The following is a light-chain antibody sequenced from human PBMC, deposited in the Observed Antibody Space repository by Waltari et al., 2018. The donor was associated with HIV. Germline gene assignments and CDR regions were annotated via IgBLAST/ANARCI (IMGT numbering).Light chain of an antibody. CDR2: RAS. V-gene: IGKV1-5*03. Sequence: DIQMTQSPFTLSASVGDRVTITCRASQSISSWLAWYQQKPGNVPKLLIYRASTLESGVPSRFSGSGSGTDFTLTISSLQPDDFATYYCQQYDNYLWTFGQGTKVEIK. CDR1: QSISSW. CDR3: QQYDNYLWT. J-gene: IGKJ1*01.